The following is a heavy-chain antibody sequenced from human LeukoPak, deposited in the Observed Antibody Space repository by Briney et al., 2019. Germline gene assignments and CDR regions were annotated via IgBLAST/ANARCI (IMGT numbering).Heavy chain of an antibody. CDR3: ARDEDWYSSSWYAYFDY. V-gene: IGHV1-2*02. Sequence: ASVKVSCKASGYTFTGYYMHWVRQAPGQGLEWMGWINPNSGGTNYAQKFQGRVTMTRDTSISTAYMELSRLRSDDTAVYYCARDEDWYSSSWYAYFDYWGQGTLVTVSS. CDR2: INPNSGGT. D-gene: IGHD6-13*01. J-gene: IGHJ4*02. CDR1: GYTFTGYY.